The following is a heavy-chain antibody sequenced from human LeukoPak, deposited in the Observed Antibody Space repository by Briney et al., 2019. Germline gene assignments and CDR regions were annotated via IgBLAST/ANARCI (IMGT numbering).Heavy chain of an antibody. CDR3: ARDGEYGTGSYYRGSSDY. CDR2: ISGNNDNP. Sequence: ASVKVSCKASGYTFSNFGISWVRQAPGQGLEWMGWISGNNDNPNYGQKFQGRLTVTTDSSTNTAYMELRNLRSDDTAVYYCARDGEYGTGSYYRGSSDYWGQGILVTVSS. J-gene: IGHJ4*02. CDR1: GYTFSNFG. V-gene: IGHV1-18*01. D-gene: IGHD3-10*01.